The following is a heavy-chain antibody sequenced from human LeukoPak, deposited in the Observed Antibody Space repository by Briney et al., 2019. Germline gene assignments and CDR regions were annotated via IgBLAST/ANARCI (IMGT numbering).Heavy chain of an antibody. D-gene: IGHD2-15*01. CDR2: IHNSGTT. Sequence: PSETLSLTCTVSGGPFSGYFWSWIRQSSGKGLEWIGEIHNSGTTNYNPSLKSRVTISVDTSKNQFSLKLSSVTAADTAVYYCARARGYCSGGSCYSGFWFDPWGQGTLVTVSS. CDR1: GGPFSGYF. J-gene: IGHJ5*02. V-gene: IGHV4-34*01. CDR3: ARARGYCSGGSCYSGFWFDP.